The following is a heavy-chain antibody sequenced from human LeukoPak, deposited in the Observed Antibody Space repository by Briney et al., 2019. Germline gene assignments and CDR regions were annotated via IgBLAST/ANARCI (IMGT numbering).Heavy chain of an antibody. Sequence: GGSLRLSCAASGFTFSSYAMSWVRQAPGKGLEWVSAISGSGGSTYYADSVKGRFTISRDNSKNALYLQMNSLRAEDTAVYYCAKVSLSGDGYFDYWGQGTLVTVSS. CDR2: ISGSGGST. D-gene: IGHD3-10*01. CDR3: AKVSLSGDGYFDY. V-gene: IGHV3-23*01. J-gene: IGHJ4*02. CDR1: GFTFSSYA.